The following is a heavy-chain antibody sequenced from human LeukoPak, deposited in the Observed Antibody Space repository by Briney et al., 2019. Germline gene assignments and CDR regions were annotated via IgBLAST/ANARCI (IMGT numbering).Heavy chain of an antibody. Sequence: PGRSLRPSCAASGFTFSSYGMHWVRQAPGKGLEWVAVIWYDGSNKYYADSVKGRFTISRDNSKNTLYLQMNSLRAEDTAVYYCARESFQTAMAYYYGMDVWGQGTTVTVSS. D-gene: IGHD5-18*01. V-gene: IGHV3-33*01. CDR1: GFTFSSYG. CDR3: ARESFQTAMAYYYGMDV. J-gene: IGHJ6*02. CDR2: IWYDGSNK.